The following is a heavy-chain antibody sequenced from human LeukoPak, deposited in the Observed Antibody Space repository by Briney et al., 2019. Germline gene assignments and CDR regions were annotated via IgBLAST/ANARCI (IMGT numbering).Heavy chain of an antibody. J-gene: IGHJ4*02. V-gene: IGHV4-39*01. CDR1: GGSIRSRSYY. D-gene: IGHD6-19*01. Sequence: SETLSLTCTVSGGSIRSRSYYCAWIRQPPAKGLEGIVSIYYSGSTYYNASLKSRGTISVDTSKNQFSLKLNSVTAADTAVYFCARQVVAVAGTGYFDYWGQGTLVTVSS. CDR3: ARQVVAVAGTGYFDY. CDR2: IYYSGST.